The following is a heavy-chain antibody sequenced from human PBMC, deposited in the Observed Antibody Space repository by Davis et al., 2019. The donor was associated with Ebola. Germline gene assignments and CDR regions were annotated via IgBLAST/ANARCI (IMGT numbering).Heavy chain of an antibody. CDR2: TYYRSKWYN. D-gene: IGHD3-10*01. J-gene: IGHJ4*02. Sequence: HSQTLSLTCAISGDSVSSNSAAWNWIRQSPSRGLEWLGRTYYRSKWYNDYAVSVKSRITINPDTSKNQFSLQLNSVTPEDTAVYYCARDVERRPGYGSRFDCWGQGMLVTVSS. CDR1: GDSVSSNSAA. CDR3: ARDVERRPGYGSRFDC. V-gene: IGHV6-1*01.